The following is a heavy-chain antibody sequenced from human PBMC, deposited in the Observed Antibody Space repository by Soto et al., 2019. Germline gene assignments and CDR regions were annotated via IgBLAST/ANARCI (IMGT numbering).Heavy chain of an antibody. Sequence: EVQLVESGGGLVQPGGSLRLSCAASGFTVSSNYMSWVRQAPGKGLEWVSVIYSGGSTYYADSVKGRFTISRDNSKNTLYLQMNSLRAEDTAVYYCARDISGYSYGYGYWGQGTMVTVS. J-gene: IGHJ4*02. CDR2: IYSGGST. CDR1: GFTVSSNY. CDR3: ARDISGYSYGYGY. V-gene: IGHV3-66*01. D-gene: IGHD5-18*01.